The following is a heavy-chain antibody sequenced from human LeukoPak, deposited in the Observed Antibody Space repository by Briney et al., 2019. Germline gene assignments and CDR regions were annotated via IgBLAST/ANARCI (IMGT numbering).Heavy chain of an antibody. D-gene: IGHD4-11*01. J-gene: IGHJ4*02. Sequence: GRSLRLSCAASGFTFSSCGMHWVRQAPGKGLEWVAVISYDGSNKYYAGSVKGRFTISRDNSKSTLYLQMNSLRAEDTAVYYCARVRPGSNYVDFDYWGEGTLVTVSS. V-gene: IGHV3-33*05. CDR2: ISYDGSNK. CDR3: ARVRPGSNYVDFDY. CDR1: GFTFSSCG.